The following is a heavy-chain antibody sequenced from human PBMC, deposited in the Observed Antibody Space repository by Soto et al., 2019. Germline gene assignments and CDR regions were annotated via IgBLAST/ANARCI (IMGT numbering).Heavy chain of an antibody. CDR2: IYYSGRT. D-gene: IGHD2-21*02. Sequence: ASETLSLTCTVSGDSISSGGYYWGWIRQHPGKGLEWIGNIYYSGRTYYNPSLKSRVIMSVDTSKNHFSLKLSSVTAADTAMYYCARVGPYCGGDCYSPPPGGQGTQVTVSS. CDR1: GDSISSGGYY. J-gene: IGHJ5*02. V-gene: IGHV4-31*03. CDR3: ARVGPYCGGDCYSPPP.